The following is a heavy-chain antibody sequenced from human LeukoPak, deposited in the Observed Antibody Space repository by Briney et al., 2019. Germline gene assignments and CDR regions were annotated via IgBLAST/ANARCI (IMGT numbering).Heavy chain of an antibody. CDR1: GFTFSSYA. D-gene: IGHD1-20*01. V-gene: IGHV3-30*04. CDR3: ARDLHPLTGTTYFPY. J-gene: IGHJ4*02. Sequence: GRSLRLSCAASGFTFSSYAMHWVRQAPGKGLEWVAVISYDGSNKYYADSVKGRFTISRDNSKNTLYLRMNSLRAEDTAVYYCARDLHPLTGTTYFPYCGQGTLVTVSS. CDR2: ISYDGSNK.